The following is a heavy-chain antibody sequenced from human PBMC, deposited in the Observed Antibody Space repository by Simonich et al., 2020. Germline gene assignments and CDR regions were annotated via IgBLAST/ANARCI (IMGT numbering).Heavy chain of an antibody. Sequence: GGGVVQPGRSLRLSCAASGFTFSSYAMHWVRQAPGKGLEWVAVISYDGSNKYYADSVKGRFTISRDNSKNTLYLQMNSLRAEDTAVYYCARDLGSSYYFVYWGQGTLVTVSS. CDR2: ISYDGSNK. CDR3: ARDLGSSYYFVY. J-gene: IGHJ4*02. D-gene: IGHD6-6*01. V-gene: IGHV3-30*04. CDR1: GFTFSSYA.